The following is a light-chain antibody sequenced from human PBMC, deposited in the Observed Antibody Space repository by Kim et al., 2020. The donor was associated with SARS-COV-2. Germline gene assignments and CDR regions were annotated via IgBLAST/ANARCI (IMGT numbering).Light chain of an antibody. CDR2: DVS. CDR1: SSDFGGYNY. V-gene: IGLV2-14*03. Sequence: GQSITISFTGTSSDFGGYNYVSWYQQHPGKAPKLMIYDVSNRPSGVSNRFSGSKSGNTASLTISGLQAEDEADYYCSSYTSSSRGVFGGGTQLTVL. CDR3: SSYTSSSRGV. J-gene: IGLJ3*02.